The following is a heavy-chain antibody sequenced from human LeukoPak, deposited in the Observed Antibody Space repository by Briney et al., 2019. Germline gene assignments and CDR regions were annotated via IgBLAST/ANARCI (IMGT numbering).Heavy chain of an antibody. CDR1: GFTFSSYS. V-gene: IGHV3-21*01. CDR2: ISSSSSYI. CDR3: ASKLSIAAADLYFDY. Sequence: GGSLRLSCAASGFTFSSYSMNWVRQAPGKGLEWVSSISSSSSYIYYADSVKGRFTISRDNAKNSLYLQMNRLRAEDTAVYYCASKLSIAAADLYFDYWGQGILVTVSS. D-gene: IGHD6-13*01. J-gene: IGHJ4*02.